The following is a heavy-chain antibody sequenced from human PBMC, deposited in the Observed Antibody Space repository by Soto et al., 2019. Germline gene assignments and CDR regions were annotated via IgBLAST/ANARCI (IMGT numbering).Heavy chain of an antibody. CDR1: GYTFTVYY. CDR2: INPNSGGT. Sequence: ASVKVSCKASGYTFTVYYMHWVRQARRKGIEWMGWINPNSGGTNYAQKFHGWVTMTRDTSISTAYMELSRLTSYDTAVYDCARGAHFGVVMITGYYYYGMDVWGQGTTVTSP. V-gene: IGHV1-2*04. D-gene: IGHD3-3*01. J-gene: IGHJ6*02. CDR3: ARGAHFGVVMITGYYYYGMDV.